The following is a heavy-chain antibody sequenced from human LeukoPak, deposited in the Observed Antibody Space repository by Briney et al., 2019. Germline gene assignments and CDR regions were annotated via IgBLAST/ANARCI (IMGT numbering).Heavy chain of an antibody. D-gene: IGHD6-13*01. J-gene: IGHJ3*02. CDR2: ISGSGGST. V-gene: IGHV3-23*01. CDR1: GFTFSSYA. Sequence: PGGSLRLSCAASGFTFSSYAMSWVRQAPGKGLEWVSGISGSGGSTYYPDSVKGRFTISRDNSKNTQYLQMNSLRAEDTAVYYCAKHRDFSWYADAFDIWGQGTMVTVSS. CDR3: AKHRDFSWYADAFDI.